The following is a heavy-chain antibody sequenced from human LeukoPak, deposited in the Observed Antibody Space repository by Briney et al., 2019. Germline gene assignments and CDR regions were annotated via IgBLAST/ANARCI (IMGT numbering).Heavy chain of an antibody. J-gene: IGHJ3*02. CDR2: IYYSGST. CDR1: GGSISSGGYY. D-gene: IGHD3-22*01. V-gene: IGHV4-31*03. CDR3: AIRDHYYDSDAFDI. Sequence: SETLSLTCTVSGGSISSGGYYWSWLRQHPGKGLEWIGYIYYSGSTYYNPSLKSRVTISVDTSKNQFSLKLSSVTAADTAVYYCAIRDHYYDSDAFDIGGQGTMVTVSS.